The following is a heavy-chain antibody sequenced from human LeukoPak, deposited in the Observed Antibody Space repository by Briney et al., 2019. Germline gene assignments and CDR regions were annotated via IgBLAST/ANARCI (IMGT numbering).Heavy chain of an antibody. Sequence: GGSLRLSCAASGFTVSSNYMSWVRQAPGKGLEWVSVIYSGVSTYYADSVKGRFTISRDNSKNTLYLQMNSLRAEDTAVYYCARAGTTVTTPNYYYYGMDVWGQGTTVTVSS. CDR1: GFTVSSNY. V-gene: IGHV3-66*01. CDR3: ARAGTTVTTPNYYYYGMDV. CDR2: IYSGVST. D-gene: IGHD4-17*01. J-gene: IGHJ6*02.